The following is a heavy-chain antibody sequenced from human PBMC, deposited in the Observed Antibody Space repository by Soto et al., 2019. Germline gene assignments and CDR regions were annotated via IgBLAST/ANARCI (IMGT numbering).Heavy chain of an antibody. J-gene: IGHJ4*02. V-gene: IGHV1-18*01. CDR2: ISGYKGKT. D-gene: IGHD4-17*01. Sequence: QVQLVQSGAEMKKPGDSVKVSCKASGYTFSSYSISWVRQAPGQGLEWMGWISGYKGKTNNAQKFQGRVTMTTDTSTGTAYMELRSLRSDDTAIYYCARRYGDPSSSAGFDYWGQGSLVTVSS. CDR3: ARRYGDPSSSAGFDY. CDR1: GYTFSSYS.